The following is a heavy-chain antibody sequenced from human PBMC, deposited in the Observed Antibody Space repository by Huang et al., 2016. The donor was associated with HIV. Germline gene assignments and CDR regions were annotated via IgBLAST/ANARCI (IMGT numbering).Heavy chain of an antibody. CDR2: ISDSGST. V-gene: IGHV4-34*02. CDR1: GGSFSGHY. Sequence: QVQLQQWGAELLKPSETLSLTCAVSGGSFSGHYWTGIRQPPGRGLEWGGEISDSGSTTYNPSLKSRVTSSGDTSQSQFSLKLNSVTAADTAIYYCARMFKYDSGGYWGNDAFDIWGQGTMVTVSS. J-gene: IGHJ3*02. CDR3: ARMFKYDSGGYWGNDAFDI. D-gene: IGHD3-22*01.